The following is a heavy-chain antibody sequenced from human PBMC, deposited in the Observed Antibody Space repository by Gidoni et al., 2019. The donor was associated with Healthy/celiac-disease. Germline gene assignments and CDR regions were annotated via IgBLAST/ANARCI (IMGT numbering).Heavy chain of an antibody. V-gene: IGHV3-23*01. D-gene: IGHD2-2*01. CDR2: ISGSGGST. CDR3: AKHRDIVVVPAAHDP. J-gene: IGHJ5*02. Sequence: EVQLLESGGGLVQPGGSLRLSCAASGFTFSSYAMSWVRQAPGKGLEWVSAISGSGGSTYYADSVKGRFTIARDNSKNTLYLQMNSLRAEDTAVYYCAKHRDIVVVPAAHDPWGQGTLVTVSS. CDR1: GFTFSSYA.